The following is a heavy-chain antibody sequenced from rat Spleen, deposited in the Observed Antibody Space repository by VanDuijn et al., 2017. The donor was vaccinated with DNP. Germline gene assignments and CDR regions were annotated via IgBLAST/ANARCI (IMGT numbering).Heavy chain of an antibody. CDR1: GFSLTRNS. J-gene: IGHJ2*01. CDR3: TRRTVAAGYFDD. Sequence: QVQLKESGPGLVQPSQTLSLTCTVSGFSLTRNSVHWVRQPPGKGLEWVGAIWGYGTTDYDSTLRSRLSISRDTSRSQVFLKMNSLQTEDTAIYFCTRRTVAAGYFDDWGQGVMVTVSS. CDR2: IWGYGTT. V-gene: IGHV2-1*01. D-gene: IGHD1-3*01.